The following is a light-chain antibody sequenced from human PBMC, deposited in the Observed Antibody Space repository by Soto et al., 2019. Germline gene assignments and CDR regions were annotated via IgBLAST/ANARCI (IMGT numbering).Light chain of an antibody. CDR3: HQDTSFPFT. CDR1: QDISSW. Sequence: DIQMTQSPSSVSASLGDRVTITCRASQDISSWLAWYQQRPGKAPKLLISAASNLQSGVPSRFSGSGSGTDFTLTINSLQSEDSATYYCHQDTSFPFTFGPGTKVNVK. V-gene: IGKV1-12*01. CDR2: AAS. J-gene: IGKJ3*01.